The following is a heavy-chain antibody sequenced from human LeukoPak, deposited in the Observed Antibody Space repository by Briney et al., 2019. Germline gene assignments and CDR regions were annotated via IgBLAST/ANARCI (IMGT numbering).Heavy chain of an antibody. V-gene: IGHV3-53*01. D-gene: IGHD5-12*01. CDR1: GFSVSSIY. CDR3: AKGSGYESLDY. CDR2: LYGGSSRT. Sequence: TGGSLRLSCAASGFSVSSIYMSWVRQAPGKGLEWVSVLYGGSSRTYYADSVQGRFTISRDNSKNTLYLQMNSLRVEDTAVYYCAKGSGYESLDYWGQGTLVAVSS. J-gene: IGHJ4*02.